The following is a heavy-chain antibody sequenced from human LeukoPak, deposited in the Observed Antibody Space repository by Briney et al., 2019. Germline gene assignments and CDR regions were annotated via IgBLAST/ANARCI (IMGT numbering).Heavy chain of an antibody. CDR1: GYTFTSYA. CDR2: INAGNGNT. Sequence: ASVKVSCKASGYTFTSYAMHWVRQAPGQRLEWMGWINAGNGNTKYSQKFQGRVTITRDTSASTAYMELSSLGSEDTAVYYCARVGLFGGRVPPFDYWGQGTLVTVCS. CDR3: ARVGLFGGRVPPFDY. D-gene: IGHD1-26*01. V-gene: IGHV1-3*01. J-gene: IGHJ4*02.